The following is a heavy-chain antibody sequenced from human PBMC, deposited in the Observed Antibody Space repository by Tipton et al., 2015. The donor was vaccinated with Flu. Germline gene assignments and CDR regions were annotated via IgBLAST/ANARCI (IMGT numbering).Heavy chain of an antibody. CDR3: ARGLYVSGSYQRRYFDS. CDR2: IYHSGST. Sequence: TLSLTCAVSGYSISSGYYWGWVRQPPGKGLEWIGTIYHSGSTYYNPSLKSRLTMSVDTSKNQFSLKLSSVTAADTAVYYCARGLYVSGSYQRRYFDSWGQGTLVTVSS. CDR1: GYSISSGYY. J-gene: IGHJ4*02. V-gene: IGHV4-38-2*01. D-gene: IGHD3-10*01.